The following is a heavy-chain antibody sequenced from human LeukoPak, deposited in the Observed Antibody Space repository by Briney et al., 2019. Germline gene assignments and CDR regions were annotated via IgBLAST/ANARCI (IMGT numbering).Heavy chain of an antibody. D-gene: IGHD3-22*01. CDR2: MNPNSGNT. V-gene: IGHV1-8*03. J-gene: IGHJ1*01. CDR3: ARGPSKGYSKTPGYFQH. Sequence: ASVKVSCKASGYTFTSYDINWVRQATGQGLEWMGWMNPNSGNTGYAQKFQGRVTITRNTSISTAYMELSSLRSVDTAVYYCARGPSKGYSKTPGYFQHWGQGTLVTVSS. CDR1: GYTFTSYD.